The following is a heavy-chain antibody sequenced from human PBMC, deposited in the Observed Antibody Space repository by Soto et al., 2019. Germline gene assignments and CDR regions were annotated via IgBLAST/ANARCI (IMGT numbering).Heavy chain of an antibody. CDR3: AKPKGGYCSGGTCYQLAFDI. D-gene: IGHD2-15*01. J-gene: IGHJ3*02. V-gene: IGHV4-59*08. Sequence: QVQLQESGPGLVKPSETLSLTCTVSGGSISSYYWSWIRQPPGKGLEWIGYIYYSGSTNYNPSLRSRVTISVDTSKNQFSLNLSSVTAADTAVYYCAKPKGGYCSGGTCYQLAFDIWGKGTMVTVSS. CDR1: GGSISSYY. CDR2: IYYSGST.